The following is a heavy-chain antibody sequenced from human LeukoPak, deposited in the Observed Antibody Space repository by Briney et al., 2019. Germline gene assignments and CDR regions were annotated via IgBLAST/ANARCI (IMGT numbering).Heavy chain of an antibody. J-gene: IGHJ5*02. CDR3: ARPSGSYYNWFDT. CDR2: ISSSGRTT. Sequence: SGGSLRLSCAASGFTFSSYEMNWVRQAPGKGLEWVSYISSSGRTTYHADSVKGRFTISRDNAKNSLYLQMNSLRADDTAVYYRARPSGSYYNWFDTWGQGTLVTVSS. CDR1: GFTFSSYE. D-gene: IGHD3-10*01. V-gene: IGHV3-48*03.